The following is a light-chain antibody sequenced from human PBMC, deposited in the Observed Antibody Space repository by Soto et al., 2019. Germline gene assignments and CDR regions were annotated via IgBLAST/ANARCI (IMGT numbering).Light chain of an antibody. J-gene: IGKJ5*01. CDR3: QQHNSRHPIT. CDR1: HIVNTN. Sequence: IVTTQSPSILPELQGDRATXSCRASHIVNTNLAWYQQKPFQSPMLLMYVSSIISTGIPTIFSCGRSGPEFNLTISSMRSKDFAVCYCQQHNSRHPITFGQGTRMGLK. V-gene: IGKV3-15*01. CDR2: VSS.